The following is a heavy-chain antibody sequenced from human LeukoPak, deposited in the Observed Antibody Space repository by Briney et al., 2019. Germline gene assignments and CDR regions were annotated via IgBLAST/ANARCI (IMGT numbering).Heavy chain of an antibody. CDR2: IYYSGST. J-gene: IGHJ6*02. CDR3: ARIRHSGIDYYYCGMDV. Sequence: SETLSLTCTVSGGSISSYYWSWIRQPPGKGLEWIGYIYYSGSTNYNPSLKSRVTISVDTSKNQFSLKLSSVTAADTAVYYCARIRHSGIDYYYCGMDVWGQGTTVTVSS. V-gene: IGHV4-59*01. CDR1: GGSISSYY. D-gene: IGHD3-10*01.